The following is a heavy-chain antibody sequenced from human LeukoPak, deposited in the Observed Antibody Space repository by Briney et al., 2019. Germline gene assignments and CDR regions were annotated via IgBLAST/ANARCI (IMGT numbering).Heavy chain of an antibody. V-gene: IGHV1-69*05. J-gene: IGHJ6*03. D-gene: IGHD2-2*02. Sequence: SVKVSFKASGGTFSSYAISWVRQAPGQGLEWVGGVIPIFGTANYAQKFQGRVTITTDESTSTAYMELSSLRSEDTAVYYCARGVVPAAIRILGGYYMDVWGKGTTVTVSS. CDR3: ARGVVPAAIRILGGYYMDV. CDR1: GGTFSSYA. CDR2: VIPIFGTA.